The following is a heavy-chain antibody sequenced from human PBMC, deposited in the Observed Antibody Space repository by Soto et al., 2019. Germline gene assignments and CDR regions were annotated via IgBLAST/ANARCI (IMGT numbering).Heavy chain of an antibody. CDR2: IIPLFDAT. J-gene: IGHJ4*02. CDR3: AIDRSSSWYNGTFDFDS. D-gene: IGHD6-19*01. Sequence: QVQLVQSGAEVRKPGSSVKVSCKASGGTFTTYDISWVRQAPGQGLEWMGGIIPLFDATKYAQKFQGRVMITADKSTGTAYMELSSLRSEDTAMYYCAIDRSSSWYNGTFDFDSWGQGTLVTVSS. V-gene: IGHV1-69*06. CDR1: GGTFTTYD.